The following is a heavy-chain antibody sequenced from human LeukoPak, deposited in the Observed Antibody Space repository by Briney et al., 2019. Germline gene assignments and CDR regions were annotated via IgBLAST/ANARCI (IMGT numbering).Heavy chain of an antibody. CDR2: INPNSGGT. J-gene: IGHJ3*02. V-gene: IGHV1-2*06. D-gene: IGHD6-13*01. Sequence: GASVKVSCKASGYTFTCYYMHWVRQAPGQGLEWMGRINPNSGGTNYAQKFQGRVTMTRDTSISTAYMELSRLRSDDTAVYYCARDLLLVRSSWHVKVGAFDIWGQGTMVTVSS. CDR3: ARDLLLVRSSWHVKVGAFDI. CDR1: GYTFTCYY.